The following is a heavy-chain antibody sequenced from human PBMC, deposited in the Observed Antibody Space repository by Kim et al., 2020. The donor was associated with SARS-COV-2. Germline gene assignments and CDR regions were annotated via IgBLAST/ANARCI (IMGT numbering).Heavy chain of an antibody. CDR3: ARIRGSYGD. CDR2: RKNKAYSYIT. CDR1: GFTFSDHF. Sequence: GGSLRLSCAVSGFTFSDHFLDWVRQAPGKGLEWVGRRKNKAYSYITEYAPSVEGRFSISRDDSKNSLYLQMSSLKPEDTAVYYCARIRGSYGDWGQGTL. J-gene: IGHJ4*02. V-gene: IGHV3-72*01. D-gene: IGHD1-26*01.